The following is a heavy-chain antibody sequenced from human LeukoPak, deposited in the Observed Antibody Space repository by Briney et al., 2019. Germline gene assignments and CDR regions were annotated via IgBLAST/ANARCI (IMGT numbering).Heavy chain of an antibody. CDR1: GFTFSSYA. D-gene: IGHD4-11*01. Sequence: GGSLRLSCAASGFTFSSYAMGWVRQAPGKGLEWVSAISGSGGSTYYADSVKGRFTISRDNSKNTLYLQMNSLRAEDTAVYYCASDLSNYDYYYYMDVWGKGTTVTVSS. CDR3: ASDLSNYDYYYYMDV. V-gene: IGHV3-23*01. J-gene: IGHJ6*03. CDR2: ISGSGGST.